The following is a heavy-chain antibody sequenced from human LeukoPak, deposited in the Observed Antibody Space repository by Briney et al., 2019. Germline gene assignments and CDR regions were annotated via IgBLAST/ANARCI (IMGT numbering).Heavy chain of an antibody. CDR2: VSSDGINT. J-gene: IGHJ4*02. D-gene: IGHD3-3*01. V-gene: IGHV3-23*01. CDR3: AKPFGFLEWLYGAYFDS. Sequence: GGSLRLSCSASGCTFSNFAMSWVRQAPGKGLEWVSSVSSDGINTYYTDSLNGRFTISRDNSNKTVFLQMHILTAEDTAVYYCAKPFGFLEWLYGAYFDSWGQGTLVTVSS. CDR1: GCTFSNFA.